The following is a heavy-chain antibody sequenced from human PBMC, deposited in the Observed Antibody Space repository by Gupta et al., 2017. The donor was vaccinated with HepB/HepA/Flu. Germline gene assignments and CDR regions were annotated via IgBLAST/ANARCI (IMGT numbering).Heavy chain of an antibody. CDR1: GLTFNTYS. V-gene: IGHV3-48*02. CDR2: ISGSSTTI. D-gene: IGHD3-22*01. J-gene: IGHJ4*02. CDR3: ARDYDTSACTFDY. Sequence: EVQLVESGGGLVQSGGSLRLSCAASGLTFNTYSMNWVRLAPGKGLEWVSYISGSSTTIYYADSVKGRFTISRDNAKNSLYLQMDSLRDEDTAVYYCARDYDTSACTFDYWGQGTLVTVSS.